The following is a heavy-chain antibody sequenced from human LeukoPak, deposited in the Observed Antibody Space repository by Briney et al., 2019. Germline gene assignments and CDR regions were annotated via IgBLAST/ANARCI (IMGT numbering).Heavy chain of an antibody. Sequence: PSETLSLTCTVSGGSISSYYWSWIRQPPGKGLEWIGYIYYSGSTNYNPSLKSRVTISVDTSKNQFSLRLSSMTAADTAVYYCARDIWGDSHFDYWGQGTLVTVSS. J-gene: IGHJ4*02. V-gene: IGHV4-59*01. CDR1: GGSISSYY. CDR3: ARDIWGDSHFDY. CDR2: IYYSGST. D-gene: IGHD2-21*02.